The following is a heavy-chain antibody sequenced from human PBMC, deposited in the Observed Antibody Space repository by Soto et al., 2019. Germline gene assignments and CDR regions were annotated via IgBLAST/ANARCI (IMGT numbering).Heavy chain of an antibody. CDR1: GDSVSSNSAA. J-gene: IGHJ6*02. V-gene: IGHV6-1*01. CDR2: TYYRSKWYN. Sequence: SQTLSLTCAISGDSVSSNSAAWNWIRQSPSRGLEWLGRTYYRSKWYNDYAVSVKSRITINPDTSKNQFSLQLNSVTPEDTAVYYCARDPGAAAGNFSNYYYYGMDVWGQGTTVTVSS. CDR3: ARDPGAAAGNFSNYYYYGMDV. D-gene: IGHD6-13*01.